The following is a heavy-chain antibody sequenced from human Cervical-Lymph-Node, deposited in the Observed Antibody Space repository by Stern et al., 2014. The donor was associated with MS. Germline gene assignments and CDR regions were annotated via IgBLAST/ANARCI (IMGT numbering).Heavy chain of an antibody. V-gene: IGHV3-21*01. CDR3: ARGPRYAHGDQTDY. D-gene: IGHD4-17*01. CDR1: GFTFSSYS. Sequence: EVQLVESGGGLVKPGGSLRLSCAASGFTFSSYSMNWVRQAPGKGLEWVSSISSSSSYIYYADSVKGRFTISRDNAKNSLYLQMNSLRAEDTAVYYCARGPRYAHGDQTDYWGQGTLVTVSS. CDR2: ISSSSSYI. J-gene: IGHJ4*02.